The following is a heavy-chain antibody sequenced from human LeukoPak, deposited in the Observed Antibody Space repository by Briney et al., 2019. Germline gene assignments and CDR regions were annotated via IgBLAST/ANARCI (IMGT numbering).Heavy chain of an antibody. D-gene: IGHD3-3*01. CDR1: GYTFTSYG. V-gene: IGHV1-18*01. J-gene: IGHJ5*02. CDR2: ISAYNGNT. Sequence: ASVKVSFKASGYTFTSYGISWVRQAPGQGLEWMGWISAYNGNTNYAQKLQGRVTMTTDTSTSTAYMELRSLRSDDTAVYYCALSYYDFWSGYSNWFDPWGQGTLVTVSS. CDR3: ALSYYDFWSGYSNWFDP.